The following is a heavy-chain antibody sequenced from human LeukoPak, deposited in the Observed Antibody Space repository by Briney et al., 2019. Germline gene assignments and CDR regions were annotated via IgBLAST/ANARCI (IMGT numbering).Heavy chain of an antibody. Sequence: SGTLSHTCAVSGGSISSSNWWSWVRPPPGKGLEWIGEIYHSGSTNYNPSLKSRVTISVDKSKNQFSLKLSSVTAADTAVYYCARDRLLRSGSTDAFDIWGQGTMVTVSS. J-gene: IGHJ3*02. CDR3: ARDRLLRSGSTDAFDI. D-gene: IGHD1-26*01. CDR1: GGSISSSNW. CDR2: IYHSGST. V-gene: IGHV4-4*02.